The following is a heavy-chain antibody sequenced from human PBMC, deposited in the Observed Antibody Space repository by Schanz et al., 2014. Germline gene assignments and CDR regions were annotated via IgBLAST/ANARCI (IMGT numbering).Heavy chain of an antibody. V-gene: IGHV1-18*01. CDR1: GYAFTTYG. D-gene: IGHD2-8*02. CDR3: ATMWGYCTATACQILEVLDV. Sequence: QVQLVQSGAEVKKPGASVRVSCKVSGYAFTTYGINWVRQAPGQGPEFMGWISTFRNEDTNSAQRFQGRLTMTTDTSTSTAYMELRSLRSDDTAMYYCATMWGYCTATACQILEVLDVWGQGTMVTVSS. J-gene: IGHJ3*01. CDR2: ISTFRNEDT.